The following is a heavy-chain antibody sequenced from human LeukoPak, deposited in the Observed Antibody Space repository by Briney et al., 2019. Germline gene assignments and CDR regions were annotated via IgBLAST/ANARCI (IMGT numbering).Heavy chain of an antibody. J-gene: IGHJ4*02. CDR1: GGSFRNSG. Sequence: GASVKVSCKASGGSFRNSGCSWVRQAPGQGLEWMGRIIPILGIGTYAQNLQGRVTITADKSTSTAYMELRSLRSDDTAVYYCASRSYDFWSGSDFDYWGQGTLVTVSS. V-gene: IGHV1-69*04. CDR2: IIPILGIG. CDR3: ASRSYDFWSGSDFDY. D-gene: IGHD3-3*01.